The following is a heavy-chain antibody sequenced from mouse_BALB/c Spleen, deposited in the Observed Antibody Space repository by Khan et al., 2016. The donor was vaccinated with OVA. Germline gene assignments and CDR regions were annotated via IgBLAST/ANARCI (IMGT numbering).Heavy chain of an antibody. V-gene: IGHV3-1*02. CDR2: ISYSGST. J-gene: IGHJ2*01. CDR1: GYSITSGYG. Sequence: VQLKQSGPGLVKPSQSLSLTCTVTGYSITSGYGWYLIRQFPGNKLEWMGYISYSGSTNYNQSLKSRISITRDTSNNPSFLQLNSVTTEDTARECSARTARIKYWGQGTTVTVSS. D-gene: IGHD1-2*01. CDR3: ARTARIKY.